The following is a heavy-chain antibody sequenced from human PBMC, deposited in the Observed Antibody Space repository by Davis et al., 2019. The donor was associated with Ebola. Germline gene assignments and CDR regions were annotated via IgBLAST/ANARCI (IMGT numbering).Heavy chain of an antibody. D-gene: IGHD2-2*01. CDR2: ISSSGSTI. V-gene: IGHV3-11*01. Sequence: GESLKISCAASGFTFSDYYMSWIRQAPGKGLEWVSYISSSGSTIYYADSVKGRFTISRDNAKNSLYLQMNSLRAEDTAVYYCARDRAYCSTTSCSPYNWFDPWGQGTLVTVSS. J-gene: IGHJ5*02. CDR1: GFTFSDYY. CDR3: ARDRAYCSTTSCSPYNWFDP.